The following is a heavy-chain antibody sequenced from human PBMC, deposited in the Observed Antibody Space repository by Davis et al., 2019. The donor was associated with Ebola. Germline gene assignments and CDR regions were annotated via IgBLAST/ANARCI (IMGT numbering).Heavy chain of an antibody. Sequence: SGPTLVKPTETLTLTCTVSGFSLSNARMGVSWIRQPPGKALEWLAHLFSNDEKSYSTSLKSRLTISKDTSKSQVVLTMTNMDPVDTATYYCARIAAAGNRWFDPWGQGTLVTVSS. CDR2: LFSNDEK. D-gene: IGHD6-13*01. CDR1: GFSLSNARMG. V-gene: IGHV2-26*01. J-gene: IGHJ5*02. CDR3: ARIAAAGNRWFDP.